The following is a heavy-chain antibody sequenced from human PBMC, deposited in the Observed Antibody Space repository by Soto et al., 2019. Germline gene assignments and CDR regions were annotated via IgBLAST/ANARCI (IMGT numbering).Heavy chain of an antibody. J-gene: IGHJ4*02. CDR3: ASWGSTTYCSGGSCYARGFDY. V-gene: IGHV4-30-4*01. CDR1: GGSISSGDYY. D-gene: IGHD2-15*01. CDR2: IYYSGST. Sequence: SETLSLTCTASGGSISSGDYYWSWIRQPPGKGLEWIGYIYYSGSTYYNPSLKSRVTISVDTSKNQFSLKLSSVTAADTAVYYCASWGSTTYCSGGSCYARGFDYWGQGTLVTVSS.